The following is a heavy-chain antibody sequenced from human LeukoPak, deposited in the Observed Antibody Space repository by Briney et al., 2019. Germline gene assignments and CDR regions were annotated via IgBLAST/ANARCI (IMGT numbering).Heavy chain of an antibody. J-gene: IGHJ4*02. Sequence: ASVTVSCKVSGYTLTELSMHWVRQAPGKGLEWMGGFNPENGDTIYAQKFQGRVTMTEDTSTDTVYMELSSLRSEDTAVYYCARVIDGPMPYYLDYWGQGTLVTVSS. D-gene: IGHD2-2*01. CDR2: FNPENGDT. CDR1: GYTLTELS. V-gene: IGHV1-24*01. CDR3: ARVIDGPMPYYLDY.